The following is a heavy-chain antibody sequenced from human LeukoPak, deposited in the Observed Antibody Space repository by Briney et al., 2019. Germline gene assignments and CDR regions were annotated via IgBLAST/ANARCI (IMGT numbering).Heavy chain of an antibody. CDR3: ARVGRRPLYYYYYMDV. CDR1: GFTFDDYG. CDR2: INWNGGST. Sequence: PGGSLRLSCAASGFTFDDYGMSWVRQAPGKGLEWVSGINWNGGSTGYADSVKGRFTISRDNAKNSLYLQMNSLRAEDTALYYCARVGRRPLYYYYYMDVWGKGTMVTVSS. V-gene: IGHV3-20*04. J-gene: IGHJ6*03.